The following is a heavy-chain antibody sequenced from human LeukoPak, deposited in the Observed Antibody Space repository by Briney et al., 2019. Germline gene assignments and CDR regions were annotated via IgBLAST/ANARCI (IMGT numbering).Heavy chain of an antibody. CDR3: ARATWGFGGVIVAYYYYGMDV. CDR1: GGSISSYY. D-gene: IGHD3-16*02. V-gene: IGHV4-59*01. Sequence: SETLSLTCTVSGGSISSYYWSWIRQPPGKGLEWIGYIYYSGSTNYNPSLKSRVTISVDTSKNQFSLKLSSVTAADTAVYYCARATWGFGGVIVAYYYYGMDVWGQGTTVTVSS. CDR2: IYYSGST. J-gene: IGHJ6*02.